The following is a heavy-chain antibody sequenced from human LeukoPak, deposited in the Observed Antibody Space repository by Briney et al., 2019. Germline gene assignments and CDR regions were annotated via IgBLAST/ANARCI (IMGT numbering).Heavy chain of an antibody. CDR1: GGSISSYY. CDR2: NYYSGST. V-gene: IGHV4-59*01. CDR3: ASAVAGFFDY. J-gene: IGHJ4*02. D-gene: IGHD6-19*01. Sequence: SETLSLTCTVSGGSISSYYWGWIRQPPGKGLEWIGYNYYSGSTNYNPSLKSRVTISVDTSKNQFSLKLSSVTAADTTVYYCASAVAGFFDYWGQGTLVTVSS.